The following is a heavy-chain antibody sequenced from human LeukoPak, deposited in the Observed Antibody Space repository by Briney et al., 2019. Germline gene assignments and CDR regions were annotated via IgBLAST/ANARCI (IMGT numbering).Heavy chain of an antibody. Sequence: GGSLRLSCAASGFTFSSYAMSWVRQAPGKGLEWVSAISGSGGSTYYADSEKGRFTISRDNSKNTLYLQMNSLRAEDTAVYFCAKDVGQVLLWSRDYHYGMDVWGQGTTVTVSS. D-gene: IGHD3-10*01. J-gene: IGHJ6*02. CDR1: GFTFSSYA. V-gene: IGHV3-23*01. CDR3: AKDVGQVLLWSRDYHYGMDV. CDR2: ISGSGGST.